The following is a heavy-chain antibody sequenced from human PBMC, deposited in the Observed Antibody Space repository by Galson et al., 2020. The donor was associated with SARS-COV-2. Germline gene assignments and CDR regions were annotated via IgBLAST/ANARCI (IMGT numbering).Heavy chain of an antibody. D-gene: IGHD3-10*01. CDR2: INTNTGNP. V-gene: IGHV7-4-1*02. CDR1: GYTFNHYA. Sequence: ASVQVSCKASGYTFNHYALNWVRQAPGQGLEWMAWINTNTGNPPYAQGFTGRFVFSLDTSISTAYLQISSLKAEDTAVYYCARGAGAWFGELLDYWGQGTLVTVSS. J-gene: IGHJ4*02. CDR3: ARGAGAWFGELLDY.